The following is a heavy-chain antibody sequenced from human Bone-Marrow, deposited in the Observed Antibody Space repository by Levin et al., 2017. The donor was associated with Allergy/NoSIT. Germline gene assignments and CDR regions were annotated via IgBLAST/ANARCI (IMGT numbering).Heavy chain of an antibody. CDR2: VSHDGTHK. CDR1: GFTFSRHS. J-gene: IGHJ6*02. CDR3: ARSIVASAIYGMDV. Sequence: GGSLRLSCAASGFTFSRHSFYWVRQAPGKGLEWLAVVSHDGTHKYYAESVKGRFTISRDFVNNMVFLQMDGLRTDDTAVYSCARSIVASAIYGMDVWGQGTTVIVSS. D-gene: IGHD2-21*01. V-gene: IGHV3-30*04.